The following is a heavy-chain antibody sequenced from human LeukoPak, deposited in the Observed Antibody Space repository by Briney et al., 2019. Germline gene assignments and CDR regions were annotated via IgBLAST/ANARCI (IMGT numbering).Heavy chain of an antibody. V-gene: IGHV3-21*01. CDR1: GFTFSSYS. Sequence: GGSLRLSCAASGFTFSSYSMNWVRQAPGKGLEWVSSISSSSSYIYYADSVKGRFTISRDNAKNSLYLQMNSLRAEDTAVYYCARGLGSSSWYDFDYWGQGTLVTVSS. J-gene: IGHJ4*02. D-gene: IGHD6-13*01. CDR3: ARGLGSSSWYDFDY. CDR2: ISSSSSYI.